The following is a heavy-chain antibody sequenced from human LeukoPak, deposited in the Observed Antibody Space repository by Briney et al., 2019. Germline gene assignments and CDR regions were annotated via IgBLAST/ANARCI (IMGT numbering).Heavy chain of an antibody. V-gene: IGHV4-59*11. Sequence: RTSETLSLTCTVSGGSISGHYWSWIRQSPGKGLEWLGYIYYSGNTAYNPSLKSRITISVDTSKNQFSLRLSSVTAADTAVYFCARDLGAYGSGTSYGFWGQGSLVAVSS. CDR3: ARDLGAYGSGTSYGF. D-gene: IGHD3-10*01. J-gene: IGHJ4*02. CDR2: IYYSGNT. CDR1: GGSISGHY.